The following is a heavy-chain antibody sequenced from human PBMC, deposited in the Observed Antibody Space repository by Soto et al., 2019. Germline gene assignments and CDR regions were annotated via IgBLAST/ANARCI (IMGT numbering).Heavy chain of an antibody. CDR1: GGSISSYY. V-gene: IGHV4-59*08. CDR3: ARHDYSGSYYDY. Sequence: LSLTCTVSGGSISSYYWSWIRQPPGKGLEWIGYIYYSGSTNYNPSLKSRVTISVDTSKNQFSLKLSSVTAADTAVYYCARHDYSGSYYDYWGQGTLVTVSS. J-gene: IGHJ4*02. CDR2: IYYSGST. D-gene: IGHD1-26*01.